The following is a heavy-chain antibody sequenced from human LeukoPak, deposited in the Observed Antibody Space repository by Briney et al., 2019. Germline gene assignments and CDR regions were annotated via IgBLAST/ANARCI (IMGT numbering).Heavy chain of an antibody. CDR1: GGSISAYY. CDR2: RYTSGTT. J-gene: IGHJ6*03. CDR3: ARGIYCSSTSCYYYYYYMDV. Sequence: PSETLSLTCTVSGGSISAYYWSWIRQPAGKGLEWLGRRYTSGTTDYNPSLKSRVTMSVDTSKNHFSLKLSSVTAADTAVYYCARGIYCSSTSCYYYYYYMDVWGKGTTVTVSS. V-gene: IGHV4-4*07. D-gene: IGHD2-2*01.